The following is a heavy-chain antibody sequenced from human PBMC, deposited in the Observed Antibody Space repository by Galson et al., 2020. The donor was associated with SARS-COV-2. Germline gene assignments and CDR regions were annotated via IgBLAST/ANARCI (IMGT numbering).Heavy chain of an antibody. V-gene: IGHV3-30*18. CDR3: AKVGGSEDFDH. J-gene: IGHJ4*02. D-gene: IGHD3-16*01. CDR2: ISYDGSNK. CDR1: GFTFSSDG. Sequence: GGSLRLSCAASGFTFSSDGMHWVRQAPVKGLEWVAVISYDGSNKYYADSVKGRFTISRDNSKNKVNLQMNSLRPEDTAAYYCAKVGGSEDFDHWAQGILVTVSS.